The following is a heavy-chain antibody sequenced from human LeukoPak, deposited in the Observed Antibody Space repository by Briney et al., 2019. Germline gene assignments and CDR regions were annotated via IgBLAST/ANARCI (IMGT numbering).Heavy chain of an antibody. Sequence: SETLSLTCTVSGGSITSGDFYWSWIRQPPGKGLEWIGYIYYSGSSYYNPSLKSRVTMSVDTSMNQFSLKLSSVTAADTAVYYCARDRISWFDLWGQGTLSPSPQ. D-gene: IGHD2-15*01. CDR1: GGSITSGDFY. V-gene: IGHV4-30-4*01. CDR3: ARDRISWFDL. CDR2: IYYSGSS. J-gene: IGHJ5*02.